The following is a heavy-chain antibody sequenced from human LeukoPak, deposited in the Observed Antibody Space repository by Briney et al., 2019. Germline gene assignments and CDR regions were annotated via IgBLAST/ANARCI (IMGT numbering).Heavy chain of an antibody. CDR1: GFTFSSYS. CDR2: ISSSSSCI. Sequence: PGGSLRLSCAASGFTFSSYSMNWVRQAPGKGLEWVSSISSSSSCIYYADSVKGRFTISRDNAKNSLYLQMNSLRAEDTAVYYCARAGYSSYHFDYWGQGTLVTVSS. J-gene: IGHJ4*02. CDR3: ARAGYSSYHFDY. V-gene: IGHV3-21*01. D-gene: IGHD6-13*01.